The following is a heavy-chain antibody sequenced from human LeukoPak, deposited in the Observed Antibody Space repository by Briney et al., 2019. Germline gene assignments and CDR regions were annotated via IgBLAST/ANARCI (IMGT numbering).Heavy chain of an antibody. CDR1: GGSISSYY. J-gene: IGHJ3*02. Sequence: KPSETLSLTCTVSGGSISSYYWSWIRQPPGKGLEWIGDIYYSGSTNYNPSLKSRVTISVDTSKNQLSLKLSSVTAADTAVYYCARAIMDYSLGGGAFDIWGQGTMVTVSS. CDR2: IYYSGST. CDR3: ARAIMDYSLGGGAFDI. D-gene: IGHD4-11*01. V-gene: IGHV4-59*01.